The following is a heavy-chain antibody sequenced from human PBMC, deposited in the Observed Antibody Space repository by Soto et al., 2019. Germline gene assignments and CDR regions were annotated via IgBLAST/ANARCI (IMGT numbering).Heavy chain of an antibody. CDR1: GYTFTSYG. CDR3: ARVIASADDFDY. J-gene: IGHJ4*02. Sequence: QVQLVQSGAEVKKPGASVKVSCKASGYTFTSYGIGWVRQSPGQGLEWMGWISGYNGNTNYAQKLQGRVTMTTDTSTSTASRGLRRLRSDDTPVYYCARVIASADDFDYGGQGTLVTVSS. V-gene: IGHV1-18*01. D-gene: IGHD6-13*01. CDR2: ISGYNGNT.